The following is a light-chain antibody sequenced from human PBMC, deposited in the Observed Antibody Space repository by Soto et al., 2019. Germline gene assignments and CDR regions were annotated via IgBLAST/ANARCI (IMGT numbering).Light chain of an antibody. V-gene: IGKV1-5*01. Sequence: DIMMTQDRSTRSASVGDRISITCRASQSIGSWLAWYQQRPGKAPNLLIYDASSLESGVPSRFSGSRSGTEFTLTINSLQPDDFATYFCQQYKTSSYSFGQGTKVDI. CDR1: QSIGSW. CDR2: DAS. CDR3: QQYKTSSYS. J-gene: IGKJ2*01.